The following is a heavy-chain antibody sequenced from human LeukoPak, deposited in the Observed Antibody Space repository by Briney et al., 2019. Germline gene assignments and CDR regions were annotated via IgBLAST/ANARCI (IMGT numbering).Heavy chain of an antibody. CDR2: IYSGGST. CDR3: ASLHYYGSGSYPYYYGMDV. CDR1: GFTVSSNY. J-gene: IGHJ6*02. D-gene: IGHD3-10*01. Sequence: GGSLGLSCAASGFTVSSNYMSWVRQAPGKGLEWVSVIYSGGSTYYADSVKGRFTISRDNSKNTLYLQMNSLRAEDTAVYYCASLHYYGSGSYPYYYGMDVWGQGTTVTVSS. V-gene: IGHV3-66*02.